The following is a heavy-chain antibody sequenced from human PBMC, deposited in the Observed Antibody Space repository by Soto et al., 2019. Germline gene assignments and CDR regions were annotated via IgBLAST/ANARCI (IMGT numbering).Heavy chain of an antibody. Sequence: ASVKVSCKASGYTFTNYAMDWVRQAPGQRLEWMGWINAGNGNTKYSQKFQGRVTITRDTSASTAYMELSSLRSEDTAVYYCPRGGSLFRYFDLWGRGTLVTVSS. CDR3: PRGGSLFRYFDL. V-gene: IGHV1-3*01. D-gene: IGHD1-26*01. CDR2: INAGNGNT. CDR1: GYTFTNYA. J-gene: IGHJ2*01.